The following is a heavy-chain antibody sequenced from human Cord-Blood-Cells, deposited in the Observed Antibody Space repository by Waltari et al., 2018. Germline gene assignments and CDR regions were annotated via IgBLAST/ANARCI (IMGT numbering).Heavy chain of an antibody. D-gene: IGHD3-22*01. Sequence: QVQLQESGPGLVKPSETLSLTCTVSGGSISSYYWSWIRQPPGQGLEWIGYIYYSGSTNYNPSLKSRVTISVDTSKNQFSLKLSSVTAADTAVYYCARVASDSSGYYYPSSYYYYYGMDVWGQGTTVTVSS. CDR3: ARVASDSSGYYYPSSYYYYYGMDV. CDR1: GGSISSYY. V-gene: IGHV4-59*01. J-gene: IGHJ6*02. CDR2: IYYSGST.